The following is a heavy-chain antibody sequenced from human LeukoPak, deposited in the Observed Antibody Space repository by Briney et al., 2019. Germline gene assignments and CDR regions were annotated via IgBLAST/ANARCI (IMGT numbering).Heavy chain of an antibody. V-gene: IGHV4-59*12. Sequence: KPSETLSLTCTVSGGSISSYYWSWIRQPPGKGLEWIGYIYYSGSTNYNPSLKSRVTISVDTSKNQFSLKLSSVTAADTAVYYCARGSRRRLGGSGSYYNGFDYWGQGTLVTVSS. CDR2: IYYSGST. J-gene: IGHJ4*02. CDR1: GGSISSYY. CDR3: ARGSRRRLGGSGSYYNGFDY. D-gene: IGHD3-10*01.